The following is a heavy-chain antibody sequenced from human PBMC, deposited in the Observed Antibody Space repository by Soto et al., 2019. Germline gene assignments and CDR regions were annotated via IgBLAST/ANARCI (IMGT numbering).Heavy chain of an antibody. J-gene: IGHJ4*02. D-gene: IGHD4-17*01. CDR2: ISAYNGNT. CDR1: GYTFTSYG. Sequence: QVQLVQSGAEVKKPGASVKVSCKASGYTFTSYGISWVRQAPGQGLEWMGWISAYNGNTNYAQKLQGRVNMTTDTSTSTAYMELRSLRSDDTAAYYCARLDYGDYVRLGYYFDYWGQGTLVTVSS. V-gene: IGHV1-18*01. CDR3: ARLDYGDYVRLGYYFDY.